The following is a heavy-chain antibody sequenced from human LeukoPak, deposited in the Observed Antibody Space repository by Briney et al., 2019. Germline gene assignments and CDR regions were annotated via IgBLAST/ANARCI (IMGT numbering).Heavy chain of an antibody. CDR2: ISSSGDRT. CDR3: AKPPTVTTWVFDY. D-gene: IGHD4-17*01. CDR1: GFTFSSYT. Sequence: GGSLRLSCAASGFTFSSYTKSWVRQAPGKGLEWVSSISSSGDRTFYAESVKGRFTISRDSSKNTLYLQMNSLRAEDTAVYYCAKPPTVTTWVFDYWGQGTLVTVSS. J-gene: IGHJ4*02. V-gene: IGHV3-23*01.